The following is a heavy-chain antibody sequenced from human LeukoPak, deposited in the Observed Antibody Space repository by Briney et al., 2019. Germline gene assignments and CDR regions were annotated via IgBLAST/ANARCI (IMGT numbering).Heavy chain of an antibody. CDR2: IYYSGST. CDR3: GRQYSSGWTRGAFDI. Sequence: SETLSLTCTVSGGSISSSSYYWGWIRQPPGKGLEWIGSIYYSGSTYYNPSLKSRVTISVDTSKNQFSLKLCSVTAADTAVYYCGRQYSSGWTRGAFDIGGQGTMVTVSS. V-gene: IGHV4-39*07. D-gene: IGHD6-19*01. J-gene: IGHJ3*02. CDR1: GGSISSSSYY.